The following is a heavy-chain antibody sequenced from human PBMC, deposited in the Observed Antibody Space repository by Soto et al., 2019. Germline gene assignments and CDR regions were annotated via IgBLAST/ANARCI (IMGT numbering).Heavy chain of an antibody. J-gene: IGHJ4*02. D-gene: IGHD2-2*01. CDR3: AVVPAATLDYRVDY. CDR2: IIPIFGTA. Sequence: QVQLVQSGAEVKKPGSSVKVSCKASGGTFSSYAISWVQQAPGQGLEWMGGIIPIFGTANYAQKFQGRVTITADESTSTAYMELSSLRSEDTAVYYCAVVPAATLDYRVDYWGQGTLVTVSS. V-gene: IGHV1-69*01. CDR1: GGTFSSYA.